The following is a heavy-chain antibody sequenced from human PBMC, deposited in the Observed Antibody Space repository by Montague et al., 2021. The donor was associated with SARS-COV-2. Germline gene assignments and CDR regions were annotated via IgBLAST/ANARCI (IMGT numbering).Heavy chain of an antibody. Sequence: ETLSLTCTVSGDSITIRSYYWGWIRQPPGKGLEWIGNIYYSGSTSYYNPSLKSRVTISLDTSKNQFSLRLRSVTAADTAVYYCARDWTHDYWGQGTLVAVSS. CDR2: IYYSGSTS. V-gene: IGHV4-39*07. D-gene: IGHD1-1*01. J-gene: IGHJ4*02. CDR3: ARDWTHDY. CDR1: GDSITIRSYY.